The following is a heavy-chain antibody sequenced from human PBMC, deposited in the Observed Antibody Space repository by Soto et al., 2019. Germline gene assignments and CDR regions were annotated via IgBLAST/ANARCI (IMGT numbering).Heavy chain of an antibody. Sequence: ASVKVSCKASGGTFSSYAISWVRQAPGQGLEWMGGIIPIFGTANYAQKFQGRVTITADESTSTAYMELSSLRSEDTAGYYCARVERRGYSYGADYWGQGTRVTVSP. CDR3: ARVERRGYSYGADY. V-gene: IGHV1-69*13. J-gene: IGHJ4*02. CDR1: GGTFSSYA. CDR2: IIPIFGTA. D-gene: IGHD5-18*01.